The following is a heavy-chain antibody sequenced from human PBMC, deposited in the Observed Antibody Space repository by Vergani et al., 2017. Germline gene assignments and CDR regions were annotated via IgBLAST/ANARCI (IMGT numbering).Heavy chain of an antibody. CDR3: ARGRRGVRGPRLNDWFDP. Sequence: EVQLVPSGAEVKKPGESLKISCKGSGYSFTSYWIGWVRQMPGKGLEWMGIIYPGDSDTRYRPSFQGQVTISVDTSKNQFSLKLSSVTAADTAVYYCARGRRGVRGPRLNDWFDPWGQGTLVTVSS. CDR1: GYSFTSYW. CDR2: IYPGDSDT. J-gene: IGHJ5*02. V-gene: IGHV5-51*01. D-gene: IGHD3-10*01.